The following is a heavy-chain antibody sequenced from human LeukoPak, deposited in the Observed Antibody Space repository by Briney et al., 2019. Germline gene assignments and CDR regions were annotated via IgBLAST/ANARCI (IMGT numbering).Heavy chain of an antibody. J-gene: IGHJ4*02. Sequence: GESLRLSCAASGFPFSTYSMNWVRQAPGKGLEWVSSISSSSSYIYYADSVKGRFTISRDNAKNSLYLQMNSLRAEDTAVYYCARDPSPSRYGLYYFDYWGQGTLVTVSS. CDR3: ARDPSPSRYGLYYFDY. CDR1: GFPFSTYS. CDR2: ISSSSSYI. V-gene: IGHV3-21*01. D-gene: IGHD5-18*01.